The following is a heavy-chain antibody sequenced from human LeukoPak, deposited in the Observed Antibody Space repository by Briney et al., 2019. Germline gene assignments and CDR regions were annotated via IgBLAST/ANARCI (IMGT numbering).Heavy chain of an antibody. J-gene: IGHJ4*02. Sequence: PSETLSLTCAVYGGSFSGYYWSWIRQPPGKGLEWIGEINHSGSTNYNPSLKSRVTISVDTSKNQFSLKLSSVTAADTAVYYCARDRGDYDFWSGYDYWGQGTLVTVSS. V-gene: IGHV4-34*01. D-gene: IGHD3-3*01. CDR2: INHSGST. CDR3: ARDRGDYDFWSGYDY. CDR1: GGSFSGYY.